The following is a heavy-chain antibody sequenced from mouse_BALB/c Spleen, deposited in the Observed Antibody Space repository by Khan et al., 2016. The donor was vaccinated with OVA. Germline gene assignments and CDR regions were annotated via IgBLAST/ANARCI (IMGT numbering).Heavy chain of an antibody. D-gene: IGHD2-10*02. CDR2: IYPGTGSA. V-gene: IGHV1S132*01. CDR1: GYIFTSYW. CDR3: AREKYGNYWGAMDY. Sequence: QVQLKQSGTELVRPGASVKLSCKTSGYIFTSYWIHWVKQRSGQGLEWIARIYPGTGSAYYNEKFKGKATLTADRSSSTAYMQLSSLKSEDSAVSFCAREKYGNYWGAMDYWGQGTSVPVSS. J-gene: IGHJ4*01.